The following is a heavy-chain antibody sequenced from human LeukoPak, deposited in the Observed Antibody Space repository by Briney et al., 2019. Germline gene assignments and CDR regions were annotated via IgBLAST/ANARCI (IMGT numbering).Heavy chain of an antibody. CDR2: IWYDGSNK. Sequence: GGSLRLSCAASGFTFSSYGMPWVRQAPGKGLEWVAVIWYDGSNKYYADSVKGRFTISRDNSKNTLYLQMNSLRAEDTAVYYCARVGGYCTHGVCQYLDYWGQGTLVTVSS. V-gene: IGHV3-33*01. D-gene: IGHD2-8*01. CDR3: ARVGGYCTHGVCQYLDY. J-gene: IGHJ4*02. CDR1: GFTFSSYG.